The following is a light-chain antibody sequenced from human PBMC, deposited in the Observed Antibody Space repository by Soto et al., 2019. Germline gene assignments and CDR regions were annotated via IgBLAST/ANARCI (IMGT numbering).Light chain of an antibody. CDR1: SGDVGAYNF. Sequence: QSALTQPASVSGSPGQSITISCTGTSGDVGAYNFVSWYQQHPGKAPKLIIYHVSDRPSGFSSRFSGSKSGNSASLTISGLHAEDEADYYCSSYACSDTFVFGTGTKVTVL. J-gene: IGLJ1*01. CDR3: SSYACSDTFV. CDR2: HVS. V-gene: IGLV2-14*03.